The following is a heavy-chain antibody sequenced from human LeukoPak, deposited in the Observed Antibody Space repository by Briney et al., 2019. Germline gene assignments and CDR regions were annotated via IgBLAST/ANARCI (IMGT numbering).Heavy chain of an antibody. CDR3: ARLANGGYYDSSGYYPPRNAFDI. D-gene: IGHD3-22*01. J-gene: IGHJ3*02. CDR2: IYYSGST. CDR1: GGSISSYY. Sequence: SETLSLTCTVSGGSISSYYWSWIRQPPGKGLEWIGYIYYSGSTNYNPSLKSRVTIPVDTSKNQFSLKLSSVTAADTAVYYCARLANGGYYDSSGYYPPRNAFDIWGQGTMVTVSS. V-gene: IGHV4-59*08.